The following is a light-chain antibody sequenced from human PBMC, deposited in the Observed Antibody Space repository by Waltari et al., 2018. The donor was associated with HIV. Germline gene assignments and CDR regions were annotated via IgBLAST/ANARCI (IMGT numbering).Light chain of an antibody. J-gene: IGLJ2*01. CDR2: EVT. CDR1: FSVVGSYNA. CDR3: CSYAGSRIHVV. V-gene: IGLV2-23*02. Sequence: QSALTQHASVSAPPGQSTTISCTGPFSVVGSYNAVSWYQKHPGEAPKIMIYEVTKRPSGVSSRFSGSKSGNTASLTISGLQAEDEADYYCCSYAGSRIHVVFGGGTKLTVL.